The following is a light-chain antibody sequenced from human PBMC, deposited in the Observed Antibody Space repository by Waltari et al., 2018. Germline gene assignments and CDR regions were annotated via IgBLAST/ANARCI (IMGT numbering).Light chain of an antibody. CDR3: DSRDSSGDVL. CDR2: GKN. Sequence: SSELTQDPAVSVALGQTVRITCQGDSLRTYYVSWFHQKPGQAPALVIYGKNNRPSGIPDRFSASSSGSTASLTIIGTQAEDEADYYCDSRDSSGDVLIGGGTKLTVV. V-gene: IGLV3-19*01. CDR1: SLRTYY. J-gene: IGLJ2*01.